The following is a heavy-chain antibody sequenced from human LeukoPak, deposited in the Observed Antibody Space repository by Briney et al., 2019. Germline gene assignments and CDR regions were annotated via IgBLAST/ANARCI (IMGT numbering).Heavy chain of an antibody. V-gene: IGHV3-15*01. Sequence: GGSLRLSCAASGFTFSNAWMSWVRQAPGKGLEWVGRIKSKTDGGTTDYAAPVKGRFTISRDDSKNTLYLQMNSLKTEDTAVYYCTTAGCSSTSCYTIRGYWGQGTLVTVSS. J-gene: IGHJ4*02. D-gene: IGHD2-2*02. CDR2: IKSKTDGGTT. CDR3: TTAGCSSTSCYTIRGY. CDR1: GFTFSNAW.